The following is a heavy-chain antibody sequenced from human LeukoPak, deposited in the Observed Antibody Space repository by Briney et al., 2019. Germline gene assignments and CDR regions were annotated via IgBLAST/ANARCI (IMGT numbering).Heavy chain of an antibody. J-gene: IGHJ6*03. CDR1: GGTFSSYA. D-gene: IGHD3-10*01. CDR3: ARDLPRPGGYYYYMDV. CDR2: IIPIFGTA. V-gene: IGHV1-69*05. Sequence: SVKVSCKASGGTFSSYAISWVRQAPGQGLEWMGGIIPIFGTANYAQKFQGRVTITTDESTSTAYMELSSLRSEDTAVYYCARDLPRPGGYYYYMDVWGKGTTVTVSS.